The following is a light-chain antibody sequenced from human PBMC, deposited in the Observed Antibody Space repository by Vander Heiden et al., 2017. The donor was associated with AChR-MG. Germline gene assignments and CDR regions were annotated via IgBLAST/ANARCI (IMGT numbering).Light chain of an antibody. CDR2: DVS. J-gene: IGLJ3*02. CDR3: SSYTSSSLNWV. CDR1: RSDVGGYNY. Sequence: QSALTQPASVSGSPGQSITISCTGTRSDVGGYNYVSWYQQHPGKAPKLMIYDVSNRPSGVSNRFSGSKSGNTASLTISGLQAEDEADYYCSSYTSSSLNWVFGGGTKLTAL. V-gene: IGLV2-14*03.